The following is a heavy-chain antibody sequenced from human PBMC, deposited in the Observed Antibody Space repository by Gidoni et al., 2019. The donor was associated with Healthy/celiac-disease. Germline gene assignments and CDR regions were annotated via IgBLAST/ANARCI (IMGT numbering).Heavy chain of an antibody. CDR1: GVTFGDYA. CDR2: IRDKAYGGTT. Sequence: EVQLVETVGGLVQPVRSLRPSRTVSGVTFGDYAMSWFRQAPGKGLDWFGFIRDKAYGGTTDYAASVKGRFTVSRDDSKSIAYLQMNSLKTEDTAVYYCTGSSWNWFAPWGQGTLVTVSS. J-gene: IGHJ5*02. D-gene: IGHD6-13*01. V-gene: IGHV3-49*03. CDR3: TGSSWNWFAP.